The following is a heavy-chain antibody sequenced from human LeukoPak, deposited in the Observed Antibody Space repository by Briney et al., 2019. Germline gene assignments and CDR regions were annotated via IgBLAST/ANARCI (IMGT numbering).Heavy chain of an antibody. CDR1: GYTFTSYG. J-gene: IGHJ4*02. CDR3: AIALLWFGEPSHIDY. CDR2: ITAYNDNT. Sequence: EASVKLSCKASGYTFTSYGINWVRQAPGQGLEWMGWITAYNDNTNYAQKLQGRVTMTTDTSTSTAYMELRSLRSDDTAVYYCAIALLWFGEPSHIDYWGQGTLVTASS. D-gene: IGHD3-10*01. V-gene: IGHV1-18*01.